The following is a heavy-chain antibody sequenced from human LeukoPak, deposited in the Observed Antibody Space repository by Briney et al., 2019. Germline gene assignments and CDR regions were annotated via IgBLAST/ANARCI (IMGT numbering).Heavy chain of an antibody. CDR2: IYYSGST. Sequence: SETLSLTCTVSGGSISSSSYYWGWIRQPPGKGLEWIGRIYYSGSTYYNPSLKSRVTISVDTSKNQFSLKLSSVTAADTAVYYCARNVRRYYGSGSYYNGEFDYWGQGTLVTVSS. D-gene: IGHD3-10*01. V-gene: IGHV4-39*07. CDR3: ARNVRRYYGSGSYYNGEFDY. CDR1: GGSISSSSYY. J-gene: IGHJ4*02.